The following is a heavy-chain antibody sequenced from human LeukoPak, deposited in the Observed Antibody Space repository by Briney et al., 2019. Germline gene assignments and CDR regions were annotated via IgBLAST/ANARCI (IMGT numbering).Heavy chain of an antibody. V-gene: IGHV1-2*02. D-gene: IGHD3-22*01. Sequence: ASVKVSCKASGYTFTGYYMHWVRQAPGQGLEWMGWINPNSGGTNYAQKFQGRVAMTRDTSISTAYMELSRLRSDDTAVYYCARWYYYDSSGYDRWFDPWGQGTLVTVSS. J-gene: IGHJ5*02. CDR1: GYTFTGYY. CDR2: INPNSGGT. CDR3: ARWYYYDSSGYDRWFDP.